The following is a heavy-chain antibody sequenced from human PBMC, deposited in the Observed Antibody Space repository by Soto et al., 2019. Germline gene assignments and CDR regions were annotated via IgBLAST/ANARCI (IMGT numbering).Heavy chain of an antibody. CDR1: GYSISSGYY. CDR3: ARSPYSGSYYGIGWFDP. CDR2: IYHSGST. Sequence: SETLSLTCAVSGYSISSGYYWGWIRQPPGKGLEWIGSIYHSGSTYYNPSLKSRVTISVDTSKNQFSLKLSSVTAADTAVYYCARSPYSGSYYGIGWFDPWGQGTLV. V-gene: IGHV4-38-2*01. D-gene: IGHD1-26*01. J-gene: IGHJ5*02.